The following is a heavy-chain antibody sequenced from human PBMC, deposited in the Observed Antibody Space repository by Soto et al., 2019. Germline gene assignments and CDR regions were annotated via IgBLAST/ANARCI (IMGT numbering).Heavy chain of an antibody. CDR3: SDIGGP. J-gene: IGHJ5*02. CDR1: GHSFNKYD. D-gene: IGHD2-15*01. Sequence: GASVKVSCKASGHSFNKYDINWVRQAPGQGLEWMGWVNPNSGETGFAQKFQGRITMTRNTSINTVYMELRSLRSDDTAVYYCSDIGGPWGQGTLVTVPQ. CDR2: VNPNSGET. V-gene: IGHV1-8*01.